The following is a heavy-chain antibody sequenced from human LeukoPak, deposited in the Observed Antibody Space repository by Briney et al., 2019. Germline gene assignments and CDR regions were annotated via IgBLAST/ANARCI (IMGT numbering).Heavy chain of an antibody. CDR3: ARESDVGKDFDC. V-gene: IGHV1-46*01. D-gene: IGHD1-1*01. Sequence: GASVEVSCKASGYTFTYHYIHLVRQAPGQGLEWMGIINPSNGDTNYAQRFQGRVTMTRDTSTSTVYMELSSLDSEDTAVYYCARESDVGKDFDCWGQGTLVTVSS. CDR1: GYTFTYHY. J-gene: IGHJ4*02. CDR2: INPSNGDT.